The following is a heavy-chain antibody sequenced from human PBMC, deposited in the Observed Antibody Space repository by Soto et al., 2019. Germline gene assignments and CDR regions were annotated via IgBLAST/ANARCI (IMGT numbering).Heavy chain of an antibody. Sequence: PGGSLRLSCAASGFPFSSYDMHWVRQATGKGLEWVSAIGTAGDTYYPGSVKGRFTISRENAKNSLYLQMNSLRAGDTAVYYCARGPTEYCSGGSCYRDGGFDLWGQGTMVTVSS. CDR3: ARGPTEYCSGGSCYRDGGFDL. D-gene: IGHD2-15*01. CDR1: GFPFSSYD. CDR2: IGTAGDT. V-gene: IGHV3-13*01. J-gene: IGHJ3*01.